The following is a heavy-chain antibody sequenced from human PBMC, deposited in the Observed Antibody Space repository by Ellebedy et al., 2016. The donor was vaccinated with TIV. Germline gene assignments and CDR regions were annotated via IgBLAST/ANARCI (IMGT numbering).Heavy chain of an antibody. D-gene: IGHD2-15*01. CDR3: ARRPYCNGGNCYYGLDV. J-gene: IGHJ6*02. Sequence: AASVKVSCKASGGTFSGYTISWVRQAPGQGLEWMGGFILVFGTADYAQKFQGRVTITADKSTSTVFLELSGLRFEETAIYYCARRPYCNGGNCYYGLDVWGQGTAVSVSS. CDR2: FILVFGTA. CDR1: GGTFSGYT. V-gene: IGHV1-69*06.